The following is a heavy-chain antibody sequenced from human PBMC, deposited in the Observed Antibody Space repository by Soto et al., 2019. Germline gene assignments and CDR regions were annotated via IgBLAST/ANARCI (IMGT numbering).Heavy chain of an antibody. Sequence: TLSLTCTVSAASFSKYYWTWIRQPPGKGLEWIGYIYLNGNTKYNPSLEGRLTISIDTSKKEFSLKLTSVTAADAAVYYCASVTFGGIVLAHWGQGTLVTVSS. CDR3: ASVTFGGIVLAH. CDR1: AASFSKYY. CDR2: IYLNGNT. V-gene: IGHV4-59*01. D-gene: IGHD3-16*01. J-gene: IGHJ4*02.